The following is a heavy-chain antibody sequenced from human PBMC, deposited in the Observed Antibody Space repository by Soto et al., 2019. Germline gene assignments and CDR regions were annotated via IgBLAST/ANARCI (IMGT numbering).Heavy chain of an antibody. J-gene: IGHJ5*02. CDR3: ARDDYKDGGNNWFDP. CDR1: GGSITNYY. D-gene: IGHD3-16*01. V-gene: IGHV4-4*07. Sequence: SLTCTVSGGSITNYYWSWIRQPAGKGLEWIGRIYTKGRTNYNLSFRNRVTMSVDTSKNQFSLKLDAVTAADTAVYYCARDDYKDGGNNWFDPLGPGHPGHRLL. CDR2: IYTKGRT.